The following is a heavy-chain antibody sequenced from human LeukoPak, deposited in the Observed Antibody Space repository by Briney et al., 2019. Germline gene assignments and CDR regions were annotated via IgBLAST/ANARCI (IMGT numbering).Heavy chain of an antibody. CDR3: VYDSSGYYYY. J-gene: IGHJ4*02. D-gene: IGHD3-22*01. V-gene: IGHV4-38-2*01. Sequence: SETLSLTCAVSGYSISSGYYWGWIRQPPGKGLEWIGSIYYSGSTYYNPSLKSRVTISVDTSKNQFSLKLSSVTAADTAVYHCVYDSSGYYYYWGQGTLVTVSS. CDR2: IYYSGST. CDR1: GYSISSGYY.